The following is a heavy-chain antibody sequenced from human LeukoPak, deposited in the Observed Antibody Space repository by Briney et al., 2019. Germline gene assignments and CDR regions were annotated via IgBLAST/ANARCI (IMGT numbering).Heavy chain of an antibody. CDR1: GFTFSSYA. CDR2: ISYDGSNK. Sequence: GGSLRLSCAASGFTFSSYAMHWVRQAPGKGLEWVAVISYDGSNKYYADSVKGRFTISRDNSKNTLYLQMNSLRAEDTAVYYCARSYSSGWYAPIDYWGQGTLSPSPQ. V-gene: IGHV3-30-3*01. CDR3: ARSYSSGWYAPIDY. D-gene: IGHD6-19*01. J-gene: IGHJ4*02.